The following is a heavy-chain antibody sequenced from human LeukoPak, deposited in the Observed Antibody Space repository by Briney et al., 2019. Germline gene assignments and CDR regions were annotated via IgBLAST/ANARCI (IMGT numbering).Heavy chain of an antibody. CDR1: GGSISSYY. V-gene: IGHV4-59*01. CDR2: IYYSGST. D-gene: IGHD3-22*01. J-gene: IGHJ4*02. CDR3: ARDPKDFYDTSNYLYFDY. Sequence: SETLSLTCTVSGGSISSYYWSWIRQPPGKGLEWIGYIYYSGSTNYNPSLKSRVTISVDMSKNQFSLKLSSVTAADTAVYYCARDPKDFYDTSNYLYFDYWGRGTLVTVSS.